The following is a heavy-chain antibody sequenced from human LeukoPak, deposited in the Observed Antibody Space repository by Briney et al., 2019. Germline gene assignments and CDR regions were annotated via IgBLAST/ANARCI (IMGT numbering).Heavy chain of an antibody. CDR1: GFTFSDYY. Sequence: GGSLRLSCAASGFTFSDYYMSWIRQAPGKGLEWVSYISSSSSYTNYADSVKGRFTISRDNAKNSLYLQMNSLRAEDTAVYYCARGCDILTGGFDYWGQGTLVTVSS. V-gene: IGHV3-11*05. J-gene: IGHJ4*02. CDR2: ISSSSSYT. CDR3: ARGCDILTGGFDY. D-gene: IGHD3-9*01.